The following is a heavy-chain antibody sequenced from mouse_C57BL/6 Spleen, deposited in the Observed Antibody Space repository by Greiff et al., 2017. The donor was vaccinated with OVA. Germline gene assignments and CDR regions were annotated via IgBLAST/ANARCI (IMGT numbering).Heavy chain of an antibody. CDR2: IYPSDSET. CDR3: ERSVYSNPRYLDV. D-gene: IGHD2-5*01. CDR1: GYTFTSYW. Sequence: VQLQQPGAELVRPGSSVKLSCKASGYTFTSYWMDWVKQRPGQGLEWIGNIYPSDSETHYNQKFKDKATLTVDKSSSTAYMQLSSLTSEDSAVYYCERSVYSNPRYLDVGGTGPTLTVSS. J-gene: IGHJ1*03. V-gene: IGHV1-61*01.